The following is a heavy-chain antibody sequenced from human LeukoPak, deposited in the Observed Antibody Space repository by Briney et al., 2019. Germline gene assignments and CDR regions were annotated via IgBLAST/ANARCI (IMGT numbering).Heavy chain of an antibody. Sequence: SETLSLTCTVSGGSISSYYWSWIRQPPGKGLEWIGYIYYSGSTNYNPSLKSRVTISIDTSKNQFSLKLSSVTATDTAVYYCARRRDGYNYDYWGQGTLVIVSS. J-gene: IGHJ4*02. D-gene: IGHD5-24*01. CDR2: IYYSGST. CDR1: GGSISSYY. CDR3: ARRRDGYNYDY. V-gene: IGHV4-59*08.